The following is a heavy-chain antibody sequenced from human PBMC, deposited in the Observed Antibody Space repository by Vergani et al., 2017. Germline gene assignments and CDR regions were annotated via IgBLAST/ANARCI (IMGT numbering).Heavy chain of an antibody. Sequence: QVQLQESGPGLVKPSETLSLTCTVSGGSISSYYWSWIRQPPGKGLEWIGYIYYSGSTNYNPSLKSRVTISVDTSKNQFSLKLSSVTAADTAVYYCARRVAYCGGDCYSDDAFDIWGQGTMVTVSS. CDR2: IYYSGST. D-gene: IGHD2-21*01. V-gene: IGHV4-59*08. CDR3: ARRVAYCGGDCYSDDAFDI. J-gene: IGHJ3*02. CDR1: GGSISSYY.